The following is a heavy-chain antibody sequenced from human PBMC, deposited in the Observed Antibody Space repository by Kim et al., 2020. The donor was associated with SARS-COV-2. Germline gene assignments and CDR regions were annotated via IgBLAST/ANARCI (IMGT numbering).Heavy chain of an antibody. CDR3: ATSMVRSAYDH. J-gene: IGHJ5*02. Sequence: GGSLRPSCIASGFTFSNFWMAWVRQAPGKGLEWVANMNLGGSEKGYADSVKGRFTISRDDAKKSVSLQMNSLRVEDTAVYYCATSMVRSAYDHWGQGTPVTVSS. CDR1: GFTFSNFW. D-gene: IGHD3-10*01. V-gene: IGHV3-7*03. CDR2: MNLGGSEK.